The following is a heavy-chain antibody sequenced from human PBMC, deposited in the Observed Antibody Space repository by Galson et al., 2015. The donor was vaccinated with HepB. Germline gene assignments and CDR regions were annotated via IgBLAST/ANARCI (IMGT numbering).Heavy chain of an antibody. CDR1: GFTFSSYG. J-gene: IGHJ3*02. CDR2: IWYDGSNK. CDR3: AGEGLPGAFDI. V-gene: IGHV3-33*08. Sequence: SLRLSCAASGFTFSSYGMHWVRQAPGKGLEWVAVIWYDGSNKYYADSVKGRFTISRDNSKNTLYLQMNSLRAEDTAVYYCAGEGLPGAFDIWGQGTMVTVSS. D-gene: IGHD4-11*01.